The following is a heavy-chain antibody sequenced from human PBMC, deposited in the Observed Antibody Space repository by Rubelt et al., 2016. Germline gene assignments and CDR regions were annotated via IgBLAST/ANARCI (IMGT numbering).Heavy chain of an antibody. Sequence: GRQAPGQGLEWMGRIIPILGIANYAQKFQGRVTITADKSTSTAYMELSSLRSEDTAVYYCATAGDCSGGSCYSPNYYYYGMDVWGQGTTVTVSS. J-gene: IGHJ6*02. D-gene: IGHD2-15*01. CDR2: IIPILGIA. V-gene: IGHV1-69*04. CDR3: ATAGDCSGGSCYSPNYYYYGMDV.